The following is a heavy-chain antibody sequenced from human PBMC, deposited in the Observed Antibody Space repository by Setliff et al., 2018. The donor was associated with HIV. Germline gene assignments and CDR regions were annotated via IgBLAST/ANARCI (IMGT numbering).Heavy chain of an antibody. V-gene: IGHV3-15*01. CDR2: SKSKAYGGTT. Sequence: GGSLRLSCAASGFTFTYASMTWVRQAPGKGLEWLGHSKSKAYGGTTEYAASVKGRFTISRDDSKSIAYLQMNSLKTEDTAVYYCTRGGSSGYYYFDYWGQGTLVTVSS. J-gene: IGHJ4*02. CDR1: GFTFTYAS. CDR3: TRGGSSGYYYFDY. D-gene: IGHD3-22*01.